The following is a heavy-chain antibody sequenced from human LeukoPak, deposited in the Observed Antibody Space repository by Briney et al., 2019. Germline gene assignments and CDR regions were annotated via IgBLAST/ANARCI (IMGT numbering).Heavy chain of an antibody. CDR3: AKHPDYVWGSYRYDY. CDR2: ISGSGGST. V-gene: IGHV3-23*01. D-gene: IGHD3-16*02. CDR1: GFTFSDYY. Sequence: GGSLRLSCAASGFTFSDYYMSWIRQAPGKGLEWVSAISGSGGSTYYADSVKGRFTISRDNSKNTLYLQMNSLRAEDTAVYYCAKHPDYVWGSYRYDYWGQGTLVTVSS. J-gene: IGHJ4*02.